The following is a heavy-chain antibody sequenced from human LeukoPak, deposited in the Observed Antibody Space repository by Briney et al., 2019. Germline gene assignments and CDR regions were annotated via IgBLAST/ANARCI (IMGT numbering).Heavy chain of an antibody. CDR3: ARDPAGYCSGGSCFDY. CDR1: GFTFSSYE. V-gene: IGHV3-48*03. Sequence: GGSLRLSCEASGFTFSSYEMNWVRQAPGKGLEWVSYISSSGSTIYYADSVKGRFTISRDNAKNTLYLKMNSLRAEDTAVYYCARDPAGYCSGGSCFDYWGQGTLVTVSS. CDR2: ISSSGSTI. J-gene: IGHJ4*02. D-gene: IGHD2-15*01.